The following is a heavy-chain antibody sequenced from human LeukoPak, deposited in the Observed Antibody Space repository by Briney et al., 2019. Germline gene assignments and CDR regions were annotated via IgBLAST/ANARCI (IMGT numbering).Heavy chain of an antibody. CDR1: GGSISSANYC. Sequence: PSETLSLTCSVSGGSISSANYCWSWIRQPPAKGLEWIGYICYGGNTYYSPSLKSRVTISVDTSKNQFSLNLTSVTAADTAVYYCARALYWFDPWGQGTLATVSS. CDR3: ARALYWFDP. V-gene: IGHV4-30-4*01. J-gene: IGHJ5*02. CDR2: ICYGGNT.